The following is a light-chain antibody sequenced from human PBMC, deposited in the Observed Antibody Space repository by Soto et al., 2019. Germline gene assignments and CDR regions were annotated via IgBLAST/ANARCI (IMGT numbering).Light chain of an antibody. Sequence: ALTQPASVSGSPGQSITISCTGTSSDIGAYNSVSWYQQHPGKAPKLMIYEVSNRPSGVSNRFSASKSGNTASLTISGLQAEDEADYYCSSRTTSNPYVFGTGTKVTVL. CDR1: SSDIGAYNS. CDR2: EVS. V-gene: IGLV2-14*01. J-gene: IGLJ1*01. CDR3: SSRTTSNPYV.